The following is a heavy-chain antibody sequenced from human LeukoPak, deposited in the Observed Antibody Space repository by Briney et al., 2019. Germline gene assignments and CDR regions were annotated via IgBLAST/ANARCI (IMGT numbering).Heavy chain of an antibody. D-gene: IGHD6-13*01. CDR1: GGSFSSYY. V-gene: IGHV4-59*01. CDR3: ARTTEAHSWRTRYYDYYMDV. J-gene: IGHJ6*03. Sequence: SETLSLTCAVYGGSFSSYYWSWIRQPPGKGLEWIGYIYYSGSTNYNPSLKSRDTISVDTSKNQFSLKLSSVTAADTAVYYCARTTEAHSWRTRYYDYYMDVWGKGTTVTVSS. CDR2: IYYSGST.